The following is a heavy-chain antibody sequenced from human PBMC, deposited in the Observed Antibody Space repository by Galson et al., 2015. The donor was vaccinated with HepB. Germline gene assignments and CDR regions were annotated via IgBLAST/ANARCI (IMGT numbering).Heavy chain of an antibody. J-gene: IGHJ4*02. D-gene: IGHD3-3*02. CDR3: ARDSGQSISPFDY. V-gene: IGHV3-33*01. CDR2: IWYDGSNK. Sequence: SLRLSCAASEFTFSSYGMHWVRQAPGKGLEWVAVIWYDGSNKYYADSVKGRFTISRDNSKNTLYLQMNSLRAEDTAVYYCARDSGQSISPFDYWGQGTLVTVSS. CDR1: EFTFSSYG.